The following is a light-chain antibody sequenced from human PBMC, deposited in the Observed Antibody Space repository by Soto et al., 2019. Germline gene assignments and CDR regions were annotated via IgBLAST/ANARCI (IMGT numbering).Light chain of an antibody. V-gene: IGKV1-5*01. Sequence: DIQMTQSPSTLSASVGDRDTITCRASQSISNWLAWYQQKPGKAPKLLIYDASSLESGVPSRFSGSGSGTEFTLTIISLQPDDFATYYCQQYNSYSWTFGQGTKVDIK. CDR3: QQYNSYSWT. J-gene: IGKJ1*01. CDR1: QSISNW. CDR2: DAS.